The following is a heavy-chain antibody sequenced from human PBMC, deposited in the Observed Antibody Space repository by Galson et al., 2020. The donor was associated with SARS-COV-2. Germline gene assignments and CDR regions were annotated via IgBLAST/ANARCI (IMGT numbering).Heavy chain of an antibody. J-gene: IGHJ4*02. Sequence: TGGSLRLSCAASGFTFSSYAMHWVRQAPGKGLEWVAVISYDGSNKYYADSVKGRFTISRDNSKNTLYLQMNSLRAEDTAVYYCARDREAVACPLDYWGQGTLVTVSS. CDR2: ISYDGSNK. CDR1: GFTFSSYA. CDR3: ARDREAVACPLDY. D-gene: IGHD6-19*01. V-gene: IGHV3-30-3*01.